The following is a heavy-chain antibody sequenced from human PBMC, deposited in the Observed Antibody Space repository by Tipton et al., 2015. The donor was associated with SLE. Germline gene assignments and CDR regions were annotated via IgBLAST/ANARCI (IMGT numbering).Heavy chain of an antibody. D-gene: IGHD4-23*01. Sequence: SLRLSCAASGFTVSSNYMSWVRQAPGKGLEWVSVIYSCGSTYYADSVKGRFTISRDNSKNTLYLQMNSLRAEDTAVYYCAKDRYGGNSGWYFDLWGRGTLVTVSS. J-gene: IGHJ2*01. V-gene: IGHV3-66*03. CDR2: IYSCGST. CDR1: GFTVSSNY. CDR3: AKDRYGGNSGWYFDL.